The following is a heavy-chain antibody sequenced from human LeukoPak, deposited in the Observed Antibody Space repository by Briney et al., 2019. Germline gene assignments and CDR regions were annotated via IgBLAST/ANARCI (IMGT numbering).Heavy chain of an antibody. CDR3: ARYPIAVAGMGTESGGMDV. D-gene: IGHD6-19*01. V-gene: IGHV1-69*04. CDR1: GGTFSSYA. J-gene: IGHJ6*02. CDR2: IIPILGIA. Sequence: SVKVSCKASGGTFSSYAISWVRQAPGQGLEWMGRIIPILGIANYAQKFQGRVTITADKSTSTAYMELSSLRSEDTAVYYCARYPIAVAGMGTESGGMDVWGQGTTVTVSS.